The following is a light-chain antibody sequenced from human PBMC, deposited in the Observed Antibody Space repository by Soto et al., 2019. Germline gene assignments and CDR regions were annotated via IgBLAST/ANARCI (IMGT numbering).Light chain of an antibody. V-gene: IGKV3-11*01. CDR2: DAS. J-gene: IGKJ4*01. CDR3: QQRSNWPPLT. CDR1: QSVSSY. Sequence: EIVLTQSPATLSLSPGEIATLSFRASQSVSSYLAWYQQKPGQAPRLLIYDASNRATGIPARFSGSGSGTDFTLTISSPEPEDFAVYYCQQRSNWPPLTFGGGTKVEIK.